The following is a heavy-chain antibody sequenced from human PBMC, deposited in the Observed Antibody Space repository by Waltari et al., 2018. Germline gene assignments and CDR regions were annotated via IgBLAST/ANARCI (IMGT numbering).Heavy chain of an antibody. CDR3: ARDPAGDGFYYFDY. CDR2: VITNSGDT. V-gene: IGHV1-2*06. J-gene: IGHJ4*02. D-gene: IGHD2-2*01. CDR1: GYSFTGYH. Sequence: QVQLVQSGEGVTTPGAAVRVSCKDYGYSFTGYHIHWVRQAPGQGLEWMGRVITNSGDTNYAQKFQGRVTLTRDTSTSTGYMQLSGLRSDDTALYYCARDPAGDGFYYFDYWGQGSLVTVSS.